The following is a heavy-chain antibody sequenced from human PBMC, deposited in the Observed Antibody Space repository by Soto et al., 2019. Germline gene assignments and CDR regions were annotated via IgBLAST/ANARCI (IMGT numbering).Heavy chain of an antibody. CDR3: ASTRYCSSTSCPRDYYYYYMDV. CDR1: GYTFTSYG. CDR2: ISAYNGNT. Sequence: ASVKVSCKASGYTFTSYGISWVRQAPGQGLEWMGWISAYNGNTNYAQKLQGRVTMTTDTSTSTAYMGLRSLRSDDTAVYYCASTRYCSSTSCPRDYYYYYMDVWGKGTTVTVSS. D-gene: IGHD2-2*01. V-gene: IGHV1-18*01. J-gene: IGHJ6*03.